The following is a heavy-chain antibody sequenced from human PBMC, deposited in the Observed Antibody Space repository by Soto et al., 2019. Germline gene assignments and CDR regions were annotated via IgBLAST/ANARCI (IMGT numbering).Heavy chain of an antibody. CDR3: ARIPSYSSSQDPNFDY. CDR2: IIPIFGTA. CDR1: GGTFSSYA. V-gene: IGHV1-69*13. J-gene: IGHJ4*02. D-gene: IGHD6-13*01. Sequence: GASVKVSCKASGGTFSSYAISWVRQAPGQGLEWMGGIIPIFGTANYAQKFQCRVTITADESTSTAYLELSSLRSEDTAVYYCARIPSYSSSQDPNFDYWGQGTLVTVSS.